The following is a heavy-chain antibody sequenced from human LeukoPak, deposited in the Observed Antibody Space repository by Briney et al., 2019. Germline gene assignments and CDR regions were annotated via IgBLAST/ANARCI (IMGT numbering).Heavy chain of an antibody. D-gene: IGHD6-13*01. CDR1: GYTFTSYD. V-gene: IGHV1-8*01. CDR3: ARSESYSGTFDP. Sequence: ASVKVSCKASGYTFTSYDINWVRQATGQGLEWMGWMNPNSGNTGYAQKFQGRVTMTRNTSISTAYMELSSLRSDDTAVYYCARSESYSGTFDPWGQGTLVTVSS. J-gene: IGHJ5*02. CDR2: MNPNSGNT.